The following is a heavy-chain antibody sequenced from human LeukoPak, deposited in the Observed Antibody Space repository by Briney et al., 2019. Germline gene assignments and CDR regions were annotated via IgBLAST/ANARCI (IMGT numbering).Heavy chain of an antibody. CDR1: GFTFSSYA. CDR2: ISGSGGST. D-gene: IGHD2-2*01. V-gene: IGHV3-23*01. J-gene: IGHJ1*01. CDR3: ARGGVVPAAPFQH. Sequence: GRSLRLSCAASGFTFSSYAMSWVRQAPGKGLEWVSAISGSGGSTYYADSVKGRFTISRDNSKNTLYLQMNSLRAEDTAVYYCARGGVVPAAPFQHWGQGTLVTVSS.